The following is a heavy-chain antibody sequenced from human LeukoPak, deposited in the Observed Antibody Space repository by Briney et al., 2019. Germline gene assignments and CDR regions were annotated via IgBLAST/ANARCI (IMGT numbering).Heavy chain of an antibody. Sequence: SETLSLTCTVSGGSFSSGSYYWSWVRQPPGTGLEWIGYIYYSGSTNYNPSLKSRVTISVDTSKNQFSLKLSSVTAADTAVYYCARGVVVAATQSDAFDIWGQGTMVTVSS. V-gene: IGHV4-61*01. CDR1: GGSFSSGSYY. CDR3: ARGVVVAATQSDAFDI. CDR2: IYYSGST. J-gene: IGHJ3*02. D-gene: IGHD2-15*01.